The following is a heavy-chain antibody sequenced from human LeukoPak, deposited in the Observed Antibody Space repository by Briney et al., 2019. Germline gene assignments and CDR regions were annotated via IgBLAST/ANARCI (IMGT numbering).Heavy chain of an antibody. J-gene: IGHJ3*02. CDR3: ARDGRWLQLAPDAFDI. V-gene: IGHV3-66*01. Sequence: GSLRLSCAASGFTVSSNYMTWVRQAPGKGLEWVSLIYSGDSTYYADYVKGRFTMSRDNSKNTLYLQMNSLRVEDTAVYYCARDGRWLQLAPDAFDIWGQGTMVTVSS. CDR2: IYSGDST. CDR1: GFTVSSNY. D-gene: IGHD5-24*01.